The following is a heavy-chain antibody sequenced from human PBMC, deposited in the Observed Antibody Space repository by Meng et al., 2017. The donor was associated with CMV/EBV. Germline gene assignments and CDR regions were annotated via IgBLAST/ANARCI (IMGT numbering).Heavy chain of an antibody. J-gene: IGHJ3*02. D-gene: IGHD6-13*01. CDR3: ARRTHSSSWYYAFDI. CDR1: GYTFTSYW. V-gene: IGHV5-51*01. CDR2: IYPGDSDT. Sequence: GESLKISCKGSGYTFTSYWIVWVRQMPGKGLEWMGLIYPGDSDTKYSPSFQGQVTISADKSISTAYLQWSSLKASDTAMYYCARRTHSSSWYYAFDIWGQGTMVTVSS.